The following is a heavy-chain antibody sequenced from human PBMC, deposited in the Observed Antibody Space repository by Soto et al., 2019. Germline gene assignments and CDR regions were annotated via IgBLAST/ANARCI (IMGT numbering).Heavy chain of an antibody. CDR3: AANPMRFYGDYYYYYLDV. V-gene: IGHV3-11*01. Sequence: PGGSLRLSCAASGFTFSDYYMSWIRQAPGKGLEWVSYISSSGSTIYYADSVKGRFTISRDNAKNSLYLQMNSLRAEDTAVYYCAANPMRFYGDYYYYYLDVWGQGTTVTVSS. D-gene: IGHD4-17*01. J-gene: IGHJ6*03. CDR2: ISSSGSTI. CDR1: GFTFSDYY.